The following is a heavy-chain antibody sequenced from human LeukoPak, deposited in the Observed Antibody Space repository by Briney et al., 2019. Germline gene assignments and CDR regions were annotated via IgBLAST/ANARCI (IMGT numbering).Heavy chain of an antibody. Sequence: GGSLRLSCAASGFTVSSNYMSWVRQAPGKGLEWVSVIYSGGSTYYADSVKGRFTISRDNSKNTLYLQMNGLRAEDTAVYYCARDQNWNYFDYWGQGTLVTVSS. D-gene: IGHD1-1*01. CDR1: GFTVSSNY. J-gene: IGHJ4*02. CDR2: IYSGGST. V-gene: IGHV3-66*02. CDR3: ARDQNWNYFDY.